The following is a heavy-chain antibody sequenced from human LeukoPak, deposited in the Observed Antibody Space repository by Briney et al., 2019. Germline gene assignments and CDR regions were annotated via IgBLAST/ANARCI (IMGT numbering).Heavy chain of an antibody. CDR2: INPSGGST. V-gene: IGHV1-46*01. J-gene: IGHJ4*02. D-gene: IGHD4-4*01. CDR3: ARDLVGLQSD. Sequence: GSVKVSCKASGYTFTSYYMHWVRQAPGQGLEWMGIINPSGGSTSYAQKFQGRVTMTRDTSTSTVYMELSSLRPEDTAVYYCARDLVGLQSDWGQGTLVTVSS. CDR1: GYTFTSYY.